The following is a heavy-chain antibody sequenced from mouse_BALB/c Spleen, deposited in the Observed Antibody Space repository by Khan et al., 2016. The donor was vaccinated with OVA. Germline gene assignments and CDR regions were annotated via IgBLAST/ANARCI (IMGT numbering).Heavy chain of an antibody. V-gene: IGHV1-37*01. CDR3: ARGGYGTFAY. Sequence: VRLQQSGPELVKPGASMNISCKASGYSFTGYILNWVKQSHGKNLEWIGLVNPNNDDTHYNQKFKGKATLTIDRSSSTAYMELLSLTSEDSAVYYCARGGYGTFAYWGQGTLVTVSA. CDR1: GYSFTGYI. D-gene: IGHD2-1*01. CDR2: VNPNNDDT. J-gene: IGHJ3*01.